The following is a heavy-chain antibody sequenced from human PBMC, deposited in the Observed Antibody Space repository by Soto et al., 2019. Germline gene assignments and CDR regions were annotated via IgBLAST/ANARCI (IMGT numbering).Heavy chain of an antibody. V-gene: IGHV1-18*04. Sequence: VQLVQSGAEVRKPGASVKVSCKASGYTFSSYGISWVRQAPGKGLEWMGWISAGKGDTNYAQKFQGRVSMTTDTSTSTAYMELRSLTSDDTAVYYCARDGFTVISSGSFDYWGQETLVTVSS. CDR1: GYTFSSYG. CDR2: ISAGKGDT. D-gene: IGHD1-26*01. CDR3: ARDGFTVISSGSFDY. J-gene: IGHJ4*02.